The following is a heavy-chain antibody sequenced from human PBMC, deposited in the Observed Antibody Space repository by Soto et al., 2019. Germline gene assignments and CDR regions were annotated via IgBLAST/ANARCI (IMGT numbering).Heavy chain of an antibody. CDR3: ARDTDTYYYDSSGYSSYYGMDV. CDR1: GGSISSYY. Sequence: SETLSLTCTVSGGSISSYYWRWIRQPAGKGLEWIGRIYTSGSSNYNPSLKSRVTLSVDTSKNPFSLKLSSVTAADTAVYYCARDTDTYYYDSSGYSSYYGMDVWGQGTTVTVSS. D-gene: IGHD3-22*01. V-gene: IGHV4-4*07. J-gene: IGHJ6*02. CDR2: IYTSGSS.